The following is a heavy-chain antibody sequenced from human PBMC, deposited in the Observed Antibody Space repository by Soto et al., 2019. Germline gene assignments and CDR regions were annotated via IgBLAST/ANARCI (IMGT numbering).Heavy chain of an antibody. V-gene: IGHV4-59*08. CDR2: IYYSGST. J-gene: IGHJ3*02. CDR1: GGSISSYY. Sequence: KQSQTLSLTCTVSGGSISSYYWSWIRQPPGKGLEWIGYIYYSGSTNYNPSLKSRVTISVDTSKNQFSLKLSSVTAADTAVYYCARLLGEPDAFDIWGQGTMVTVSS. CDR3: ARLLGEPDAFDI. D-gene: IGHD2-21*01.